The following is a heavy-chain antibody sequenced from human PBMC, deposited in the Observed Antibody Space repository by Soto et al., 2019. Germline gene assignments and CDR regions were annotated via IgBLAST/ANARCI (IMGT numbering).Heavy chain of an antibody. J-gene: IGHJ3*02. Sequence: QVQLVQSGAEVKKPGASVKVSCKASGYTFTSYGISWVRQAPGQGLKWMGWISAYNGNTNYVQKLQGRVTMTTDTFISSAYMERRSRRSDDTGVDYCARDFSRLRYDSRGYYWSGGTGRKDAFDIWGQGTMVTIS. CDR3: ARDFSRLRYDSRGYYWSGGTGRKDAFDI. CDR1: GYTFTSYG. CDR2: ISAYNGNT. D-gene: IGHD3-22*01. V-gene: IGHV1-18*04.